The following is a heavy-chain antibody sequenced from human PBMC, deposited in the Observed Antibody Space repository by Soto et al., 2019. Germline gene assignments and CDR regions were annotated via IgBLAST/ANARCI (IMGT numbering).Heavy chain of an antibody. CDR1: GLSLSNIW. CDR3: ASLDTARVETAGY. J-gene: IGHJ4*02. D-gene: IGHD5-18*01. CDR2: IKQGGTET. Sequence: GGSLRLSCVGSGLSLSNIWTSWVRQALGKGLGWVANIKQGGTETYYVDSVKGRFTISKDHAKNSLYLQMNSLRVEDTALYYCASLDTARVETAGYWGQGTRVTVSS. V-gene: IGHV3-7*01.